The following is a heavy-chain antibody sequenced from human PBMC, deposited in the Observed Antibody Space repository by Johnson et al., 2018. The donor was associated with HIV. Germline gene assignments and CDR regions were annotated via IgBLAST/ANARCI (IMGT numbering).Heavy chain of an antibody. CDR3: AKMSIAVAGTVEAFDI. J-gene: IGHJ3*02. Sequence: VQLVESGGVVVQPGKSLRLSCAASGFTFSTYGMHWVRQAPGKGLEWVSYISSSGSTIYYADSVKGRFTISRDNSKNTLYLQMNSLRAEDTAVYYCAKMSIAVAGTVEAFDIWGQGTMVTVSS. D-gene: IGHD6-19*01. CDR2: ISSSGSTI. CDR1: GFTFSTYG. V-gene: IGHV3-48*01.